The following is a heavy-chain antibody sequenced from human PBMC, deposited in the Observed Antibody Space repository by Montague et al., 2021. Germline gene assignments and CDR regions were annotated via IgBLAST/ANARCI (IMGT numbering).Heavy chain of an antibody. D-gene: IGHD7-27*01. CDR2: MFYGGAT. Sequence: SETLSLICTVSSGSIFHAHWSWVRQPPGKGLEWLGSMFYGGATSNNPSLKSRVTMSIDTSTNQFSLKLSFVTAADTAVYFCARRLGIRAPFDYWGQGTLVTVSS. J-gene: IGHJ4*02. CDR3: ARRLGIRAPFDY. CDR1: SGSIFHAH. V-gene: IGHV4-59*08.